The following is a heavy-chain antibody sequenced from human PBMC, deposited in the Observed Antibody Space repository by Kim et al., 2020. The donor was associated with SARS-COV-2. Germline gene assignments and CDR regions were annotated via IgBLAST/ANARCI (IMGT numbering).Heavy chain of an antibody. J-gene: IGHJ4*02. V-gene: IGHV3-30*01. CDR3: AREIRYSSSPRFDY. Sequence: ADTVKGRFTISRDNSKNTLYLQMNSLRAEDTAVYYCAREIRYSSSPRFDYWGQGTLVTVSS. D-gene: IGHD6-13*01.